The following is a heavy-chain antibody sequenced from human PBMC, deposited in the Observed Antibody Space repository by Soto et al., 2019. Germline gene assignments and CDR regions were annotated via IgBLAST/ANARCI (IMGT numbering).Heavy chain of an antibody. CDR2: IKQDGSEK. D-gene: IGHD2-21*02. V-gene: IGHV3-7*01. CDR1: GFTFSSYW. Sequence: QPGGSLRLSCAASGFTFSSYWMSWVRQAPGKGLEWVANIKQDGSEKYYVDSVKGRFTISRDNAKNSLYLQMNSLRAEDTAVYYCARSYCGGDCQGGFDYWGQGTLVTVSS. CDR3: ARSYCGGDCQGGFDY. J-gene: IGHJ4*02.